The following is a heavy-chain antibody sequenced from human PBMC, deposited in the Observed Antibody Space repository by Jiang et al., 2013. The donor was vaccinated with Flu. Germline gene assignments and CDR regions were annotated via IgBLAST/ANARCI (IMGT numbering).Heavy chain of an antibody. Sequence: GFTFSSYWMHWSPSSRKGLVWVSRINSDGSSTSYADSVKGRFTISRDNAKNTLYLQMNSLRAEDTAVYYCARDRRYDYIWGSYRSTLDYWGQGTLVTVSS. D-gene: IGHD3-16*02. J-gene: IGHJ4*02. CDR1: GFTFSSYW. CDR2: INSDGSST. V-gene: IGHV3-74*01. CDR3: ARDRRYDYIWGSYRSTLDY.